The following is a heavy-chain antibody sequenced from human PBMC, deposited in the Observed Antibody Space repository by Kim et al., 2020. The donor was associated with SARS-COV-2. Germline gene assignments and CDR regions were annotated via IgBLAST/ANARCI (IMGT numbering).Heavy chain of an antibody. Sequence: ASVKVSCKASGYTFTGYYMHWVRQAPGQGLEWMGRINPNSGGTNYAQKFQGRVTMTRDTSISTAYMELSRLRSDDTAVYYCAREWGGIAVAENNWFDPWGQGTLVTVSS. CDR3: AREWGGIAVAENNWFDP. CDR2: INPNSGGT. J-gene: IGHJ5*02. CDR1: GYTFTGYY. D-gene: IGHD6-19*01. V-gene: IGHV1-2*06.